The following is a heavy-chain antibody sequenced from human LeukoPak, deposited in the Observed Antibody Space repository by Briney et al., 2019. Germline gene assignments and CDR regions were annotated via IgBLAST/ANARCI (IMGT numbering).Heavy chain of an antibody. Sequence: SETLSLTCTVSGGSISSYYWSWIRQPPGKGLEWIGYIYYSGSTSYNPSLKSRVTISVDTSKNQFSLKLSSVTAADTAVYYCARSSRDYSSSWYFAFDIWGQGTMVTVSS. V-gene: IGHV4-59*08. CDR2: IYYSGST. D-gene: IGHD6-13*01. CDR1: GGSISSYY. J-gene: IGHJ3*02. CDR3: ARSSRDYSSSWYFAFDI.